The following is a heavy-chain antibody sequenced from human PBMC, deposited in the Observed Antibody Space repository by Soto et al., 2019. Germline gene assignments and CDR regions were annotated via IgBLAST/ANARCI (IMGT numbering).Heavy chain of an antibody. Sequence: GGSLRLSCAASGFTFDDYAMHWVRQAPGKGLEWVSGISWNSGSIGYADSVKGRFTISRDNAKNSLYLQMNSLRAEDTALYYCAKGGAYYYYMDVWGKGTTVTVSS. CDR2: ISWNSGSI. V-gene: IGHV3-9*01. CDR3: AKGGAYYYYMDV. CDR1: GFTFDDYA. D-gene: IGHD3-16*01. J-gene: IGHJ6*03.